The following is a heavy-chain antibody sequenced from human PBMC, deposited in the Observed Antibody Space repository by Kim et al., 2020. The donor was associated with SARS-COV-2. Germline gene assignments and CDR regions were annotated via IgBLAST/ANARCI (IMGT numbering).Heavy chain of an antibody. CDR1: GGSISSGGYY. Sequence: SETLSLTCTVSGGSISSGGYYWSWIRQHPGKGLEWIGYIYYSGSTYYNPSLKSRVTISVDTSKNQFSLKLSSVTAADTAVYYCASARRFCSSTSCPLLGYNWFDPWGQGTLVTVSS. V-gene: IGHV4-31*03. J-gene: IGHJ5*02. CDR2: IYYSGST. D-gene: IGHD2-2*01. CDR3: ASARRFCSSTSCPLLGYNWFDP.